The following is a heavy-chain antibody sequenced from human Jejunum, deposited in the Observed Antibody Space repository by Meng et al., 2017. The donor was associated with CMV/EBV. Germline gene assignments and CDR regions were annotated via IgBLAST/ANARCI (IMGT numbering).Heavy chain of an antibody. V-gene: IGHV4-39*07. Sequence: SINTASYYGGSIRQPPGKGLQWIGVVYYSGTTFYTPSLKSRVTISVDTSKNHFSLRLTSVTAADTAVYYCARAIDYYESSGAFDIWGQGTMVTVSS. CDR3: ARAIDYYESSGAFDI. J-gene: IGHJ3*02. CDR1: SINTASYY. CDR2: VYYSGTT. D-gene: IGHD3-22*01.